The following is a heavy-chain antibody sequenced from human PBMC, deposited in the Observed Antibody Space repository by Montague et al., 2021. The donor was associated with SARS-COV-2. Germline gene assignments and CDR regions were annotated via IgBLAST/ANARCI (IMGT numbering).Heavy chain of an antibody. CDR3: ARDKGLTIFGVVKSPGAFDI. CDR1: GGSISSYY. J-gene: IGHJ3*02. V-gene: IGHV4-59*01. D-gene: IGHD3-3*01. Sequence: SETLSLTCTVSGGSISSYYWSWIRQPPGKGLEWIGYIYYSGSTNHNPSLKSRVTISVDTSKNQFSLKLSSVTAADTAVYYCARDKGLTIFGVVKSPGAFDICGQGAMVTVSS. CDR2: IYYSGST.